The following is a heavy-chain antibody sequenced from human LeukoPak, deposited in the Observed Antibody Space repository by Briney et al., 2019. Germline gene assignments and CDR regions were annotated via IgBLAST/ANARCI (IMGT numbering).Heavy chain of an antibody. CDR2: IIPIFGTS. D-gene: IGHD5-18*01. Sequence: SVKVSCKASGGTFSTSAISWVRQAPGQGLEWVGGIIPIFGTSKYAQKFQGSVTITADTSTSTVYMELSSLRSEETAVYYCARDQGLTAPPPYGLDVWGQGTTVIVSS. CDR3: ARDQGLTAPPPYGLDV. CDR1: GGTFSTSA. J-gene: IGHJ6*02. V-gene: IGHV1-69*06.